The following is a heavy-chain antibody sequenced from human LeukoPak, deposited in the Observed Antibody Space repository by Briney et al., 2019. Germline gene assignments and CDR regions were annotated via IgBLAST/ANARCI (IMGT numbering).Heavy chain of an antibody. Sequence: ASVKVSCKASGYTFTSYDINRVRQATGQGLEWMGWMNPNSGNTGYAQKFQGRVTMTRNTSISTAYMELSSLRSEDTAVYYCARGSNYGSGSYLLFDYWGQGTLVTVSS. CDR1: GYTFTSYD. CDR2: MNPNSGNT. D-gene: IGHD3-10*01. J-gene: IGHJ4*02. CDR3: ARGSNYGSGSYLLFDY. V-gene: IGHV1-8*01.